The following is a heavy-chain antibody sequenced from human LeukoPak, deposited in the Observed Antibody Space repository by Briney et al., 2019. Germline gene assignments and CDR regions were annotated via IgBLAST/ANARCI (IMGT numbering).Heavy chain of an antibody. J-gene: IGHJ1*01. CDR3: ARGRERQAEYFQH. V-gene: IGHV4-4*02. CDR2: IYHSGST. Sequence: SSGTLSLTCAVSGGSISSSNWWSWVRQPPGKGLEWIGEIYHSGSTNYNPSLKSRVTISVDKSKNQFSLKLSSVTAADTAVYYCARGRERQAEYFQHWGQGTLVTVSS. D-gene: IGHD1-1*01. CDR1: GGSISSSNW.